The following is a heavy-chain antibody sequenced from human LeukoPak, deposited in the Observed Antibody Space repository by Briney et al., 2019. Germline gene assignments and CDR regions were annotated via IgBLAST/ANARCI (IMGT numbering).Heavy chain of an antibody. CDR2: IIPILGIA. CDR3: ARDLAVAGEPGFDY. CDR1: GGTFSSYA. D-gene: IGHD6-19*01. Sequence: EASVKVSCKASGGTFSSYAISWVRQAPGQGLEWMGRIIPILGIANYAQKLQGRVTMTTDTSTSTAYMELRSLRSDDTAVYYCARDLAVAGEPGFDYWGQGTLVTVSS. J-gene: IGHJ4*02. V-gene: IGHV1-69*04.